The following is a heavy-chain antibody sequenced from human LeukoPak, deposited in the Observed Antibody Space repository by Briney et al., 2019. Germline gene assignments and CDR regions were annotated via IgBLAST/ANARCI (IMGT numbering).Heavy chain of an antibody. J-gene: IGHJ6*02. Sequence: SETLSLTCAVSGGSISGYNWSWIRQPPGKGLEWIGYIYYSGTTKYNPSLKSRVTISVDTSKNQFSLKLTSVTAADSAVYYCARQGNRAIATRHGLDVWGQGTTVTVSS. CDR3: ARQGNRAIATRHGLDV. CDR1: GGSISGYN. CDR2: IYYSGTT. V-gene: IGHV4-59*08. D-gene: IGHD6-6*01.